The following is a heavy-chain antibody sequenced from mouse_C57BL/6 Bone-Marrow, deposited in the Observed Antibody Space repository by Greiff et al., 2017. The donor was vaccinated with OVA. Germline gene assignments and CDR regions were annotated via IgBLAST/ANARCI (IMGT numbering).Heavy chain of an antibody. CDR3: ARSGTVVNYFDY. J-gene: IGHJ2*01. V-gene: IGHV1-62-2*01. CDR1: GYTFTEYT. D-gene: IGHD1-1*01. CDR2: FYPGSGSI. Sequence: QVQLQQSGAELVKPGASVKLSCKASGYTFTEYTIHWVKQRSGQGLEWIGWFYPGSGSIKYNEKFKSKATLTVDTSSSTAYMQLSSLTSEDSAVYYCARSGTVVNYFDYWGQGTTLTVSS.